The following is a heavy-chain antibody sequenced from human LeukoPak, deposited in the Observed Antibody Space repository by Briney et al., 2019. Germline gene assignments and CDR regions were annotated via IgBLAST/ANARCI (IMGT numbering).Heavy chain of an antibody. CDR3: AREGGRQWLVSGALDS. Sequence: SETLSLTCTVSDDSVSSSRYYWTWIRQPPGKGLEWIGYIYRGSATYNPSLESRVTLSMDTSKNQYSLKMTSVTAADTAVYYCAREGGRQWLVSGALDSWGQGTLVTVSS. V-gene: IGHV4-61*01. D-gene: IGHD6-19*01. CDR2: IYRGSA. J-gene: IGHJ5*01. CDR1: DDSVSSSRYY.